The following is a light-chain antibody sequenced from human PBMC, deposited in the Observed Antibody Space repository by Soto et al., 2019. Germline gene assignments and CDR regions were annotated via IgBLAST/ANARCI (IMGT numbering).Light chain of an antibody. J-gene: IGKJ1*01. CDR2: GAS. V-gene: IGKV3-15*01. Sequence: EIVLTQSPATLSVSLGHSATLSCRASQSVSLSLAWYQMRPGQPPRLLIYGASTKATAIPARFSGSASVTDFTLTISSLQSEDFAVYFCHQYHIWPSWTFGQGTKVELK. CDR3: HQYHIWPSWT. CDR1: QSVSLS.